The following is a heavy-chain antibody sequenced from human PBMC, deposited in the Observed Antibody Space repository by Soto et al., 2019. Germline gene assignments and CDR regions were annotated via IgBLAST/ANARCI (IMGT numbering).Heavy chain of an antibody. CDR1: GGSISGFY. CDR2: IYATGTT. V-gene: IGHV4-4*07. J-gene: IGHJ5*02. Sequence: PSETLSLTCTFSGGSISGFYWVWIRNSAGKGLEWIGRIYATGTTDYNPSLKSRVMMSVDTSKKQFSLKLRSVTAADTAVYYCVRDGTKTLRDWFDPWGQGISVTVSS. D-gene: IGHD1-1*01. CDR3: VRDGTKTLRDWFDP.